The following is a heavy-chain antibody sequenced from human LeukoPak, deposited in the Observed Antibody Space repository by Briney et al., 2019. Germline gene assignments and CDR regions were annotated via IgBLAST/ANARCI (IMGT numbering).Heavy chain of an antibody. D-gene: IGHD2-15*01. CDR2: INHSGST. J-gene: IGHJ5*02. CDR3: ARDIVVVVAARYNWFDP. CDR1: GGFFSGYY. V-gene: IGHV4-34*01. Sequence: SSETLSLTCAVYGGFFSGYYWSWIRQPPGKGLEWIGEINHSGSTNYNPSLKSRVTISVDTSKNQFSLKLSSVTAADTAVYYCARDIVVVVAARYNWFDPWGQGTLVTVSS.